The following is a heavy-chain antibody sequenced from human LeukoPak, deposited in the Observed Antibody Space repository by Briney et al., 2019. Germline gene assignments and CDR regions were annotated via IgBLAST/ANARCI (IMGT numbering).Heavy chain of an antibody. CDR2: ISGGGDST. D-gene: IGHD2-15*01. CDR1: GFTFTNYA. V-gene: IGHV3-23*01. Sequence: GGSLRLSCAASGFTFTNYAMSWVRQAPGKGLEWVSAISGGGDSTYYADSVKGRFTISRDNSKNTVYLQMNSLKGEDTALNYCAEKQFRGDCSGGSCYPFDPWGQGTLVTVSS. J-gene: IGHJ5*02. CDR3: AEKQFRGDCSGGSCYPFDP.